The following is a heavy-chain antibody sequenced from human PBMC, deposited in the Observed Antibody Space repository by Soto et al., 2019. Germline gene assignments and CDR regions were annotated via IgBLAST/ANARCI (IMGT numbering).Heavy chain of an antibody. V-gene: IGHV3-23*01. CDR3: ARDLWWYLH. Sequence: EVQLLXSGGGXVQPGXALXLSCAASGFTFSSHAMSWVRQAPGKGLEWISSISAGSEGAYYADSVRGRFTISRDNSNNTLFLQMNSLRAEDTAVYYCARDLWWYLHWGQGTLVTVSS. D-gene: IGHD2-15*01. J-gene: IGHJ4*02. CDR2: ISAGSEGA. CDR1: GFTFSSHA.